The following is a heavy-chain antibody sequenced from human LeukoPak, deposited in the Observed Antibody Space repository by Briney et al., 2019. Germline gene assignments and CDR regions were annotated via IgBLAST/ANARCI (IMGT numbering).Heavy chain of an antibody. D-gene: IGHD6-19*01. CDR3: ARGTAGNYYGMDV. Sequence: SQTLSLTCTVSGGSISSGGYYWSWIRQPPGKGLEWIGSIYYSGSTYYNPSLKSRVTISVDTSKNQFSLKLSSVTAADTAVYYCARGTAGNYYGMDVWGQGTTVTVSS. CDR1: GGSISSGGYY. J-gene: IGHJ6*02. CDR2: IYYSGST. V-gene: IGHV4-39*01.